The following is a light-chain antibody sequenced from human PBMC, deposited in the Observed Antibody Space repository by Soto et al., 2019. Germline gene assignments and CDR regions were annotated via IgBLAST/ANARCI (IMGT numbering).Light chain of an antibody. CDR1: QRVSSSY. CDR2: VAS. CDR3: QQYGSSPWT. Sequence: ENVLTQSSGTLSLSPGERATLSCRASQRVSSSYLAWYQQKPGQAPRLLIYVASSRAPGIPDRFSGSGSGTDFTLTISRLEPEDFAVYYCQQYGSSPWTFGQGTKVEIK. J-gene: IGKJ1*01. V-gene: IGKV3-20*01.